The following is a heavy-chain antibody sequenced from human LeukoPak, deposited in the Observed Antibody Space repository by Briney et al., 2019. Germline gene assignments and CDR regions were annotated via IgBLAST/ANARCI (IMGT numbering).Heavy chain of an antibody. J-gene: IGHJ4*02. V-gene: IGHV1-2*02. CDR3: ARDHNWGPDY. CDR1: GYTFTDYF. CDR2: INANTGVT. D-gene: IGHD7-27*01. Sequence: AASVKVSCKASGYTFTDYFIHWVRQAPGQGLEWMGWINANTGVTHYAVKFQGRVTITRDTSISTVYMDLSSLQSDDTAVYYCARDHNWGPDYWGQGTLVLVSS.